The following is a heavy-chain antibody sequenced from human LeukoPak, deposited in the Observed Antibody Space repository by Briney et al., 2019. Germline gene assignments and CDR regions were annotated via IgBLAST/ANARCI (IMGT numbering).Heavy chain of an antibody. J-gene: IGHJ5*02. V-gene: IGHV4-39*07. CDR2: IYYSGST. Sequence: EPSETLSLTCTVSGGSISSSRYYWGWIRQPPGKGLEWIGSIYYSGSTYYNPPLKSRVTISLDTSKNQFSLKLSSVTAADTAVHYCVRGDPIAAGLDRWGQGTLVTVSS. CDR1: GGSISSSRYY. D-gene: IGHD6-6*01. CDR3: VRGDPIAAGLDR.